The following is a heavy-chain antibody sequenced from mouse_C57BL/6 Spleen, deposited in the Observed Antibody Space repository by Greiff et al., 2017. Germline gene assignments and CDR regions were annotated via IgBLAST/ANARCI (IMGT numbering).Heavy chain of an antibody. CDR1: GYTFTDYE. D-gene: IGHD2-5*01. Sequence: QVQLKQSGAELVRPGASVTLSCKASGYTFTDYEMHWVKQTPVHGLEWIGAIDPETGGTAYNQKFKGKAILTADKSSSTAYMEIRSLTAEDSAVYYCTRANYSNYILAMDYWGQGTSVTVSS. J-gene: IGHJ4*01. CDR3: TRANYSNYILAMDY. CDR2: IDPETGGT. V-gene: IGHV1-15*01.